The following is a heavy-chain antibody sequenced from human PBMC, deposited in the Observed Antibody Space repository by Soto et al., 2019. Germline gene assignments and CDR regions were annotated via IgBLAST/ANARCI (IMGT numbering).Heavy chain of an antibody. CDR3: AKLLRPGLQFFDF. CDR1: GFTFSDYA. Sequence: EVQLLESGGGLVQPGGSLRLSCAASGFTFSDYAMSWVRQAAGKGLDWVSAISSSGDHTFYADSVKGRFTISRDNSKNTLYLQVNSLRAEDTAVYYCAKLLRPGLQFFDFWGQGTLVTVSS. J-gene: IGHJ4*02. D-gene: IGHD4-4*01. V-gene: IGHV3-23*01. CDR2: ISSSGDHT.